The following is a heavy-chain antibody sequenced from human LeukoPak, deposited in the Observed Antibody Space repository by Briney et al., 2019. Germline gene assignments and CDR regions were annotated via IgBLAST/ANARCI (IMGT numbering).Heavy chain of an antibody. CDR1: GFTFSAYA. Sequence: GGSLRLSCAASGFTFSAYAMSWVRQAPGKGLEWVSGMSGSGDTTYFADSVKGRFTISRDNSKNTLYLQMNSLRAEDTAVYYCIFFDVVVVPIEVDYWGQGTLVTVSS. D-gene: IGHD2-2*01. CDR2: MSGSGDTT. J-gene: IGHJ4*02. CDR3: IFFDVVVVPIEVDY. V-gene: IGHV3-23*01.